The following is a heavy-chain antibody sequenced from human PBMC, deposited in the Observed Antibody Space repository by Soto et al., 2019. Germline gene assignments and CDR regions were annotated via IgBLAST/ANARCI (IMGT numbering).Heavy chain of an antibody. CDR2: IVVGSGNT. D-gene: IGHD3-3*01. CDR1: GFTFTSSA. J-gene: IGHJ3*02. Sequence: GASVKVSCKASGFTFTSSAVQWVRQARGQRLEWIGWIVVGSGNTNYAQKFQERVTITRDMSTSTAYMELSSLRSEDTAVYYCARLSHYDFWSGYPDAFDIWGQGTMVTVSS. V-gene: IGHV1-58*01. CDR3: ARLSHYDFWSGYPDAFDI.